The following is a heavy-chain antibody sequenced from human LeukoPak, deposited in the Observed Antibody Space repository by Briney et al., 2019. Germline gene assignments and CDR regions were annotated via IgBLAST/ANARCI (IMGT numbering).Heavy chain of an antibody. CDR3: AGSYSSGWYNFAPFDY. Sequence: SVKDSCKASGGTFSSYAISWVRQAPGQGLEWMGRIIPILGIANYAQKFQGRVTITADKSTSTAYMELSSLRSEDTAVYYCAGSYSSGWYNFAPFDYWGQGTLVTVSS. CDR1: GGTFSSYA. J-gene: IGHJ4*02. D-gene: IGHD6-19*01. V-gene: IGHV1-69*04. CDR2: IIPILGIA.